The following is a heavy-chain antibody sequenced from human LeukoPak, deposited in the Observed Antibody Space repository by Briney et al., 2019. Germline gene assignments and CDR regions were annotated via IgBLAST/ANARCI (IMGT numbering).Heavy chain of an antibody. V-gene: IGHV3-48*03. D-gene: IGHD5-24*01. J-gene: IGHJ4*02. CDR3: ARDRSTMPN. CDR2: ISSSGTTI. Sequence: PGGSLRLSCAASGFTFSSYEMNWVRQAPGKVLEWVSYISSSGTTIYYADSVKGRFTISRDNAKNSLFLQMNSLRAEDTAVYYCARDRSTMPNWGQGSLVTVSS. CDR1: GFTFSSYE.